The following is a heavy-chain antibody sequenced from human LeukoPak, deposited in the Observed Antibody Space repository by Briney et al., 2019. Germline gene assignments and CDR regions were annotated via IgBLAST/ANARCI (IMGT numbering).Heavy chain of an antibody. J-gene: IGHJ4*02. CDR2: IYYSGST. CDR1: GGSISSYY. CDR3: ASSTGYSSSLDY. D-gene: IGHD6-13*01. V-gene: IGHV4-59*01. Sequence: SETLSLTCTVSGGSISSYYWSWIRPPPGKGLEWIGYIYYSGSTNYNPSLKRRVTISVGTSKNQFSLKLSSVTAADTAVYYCASSTGYSSSLDYWGQGTLVTVSS.